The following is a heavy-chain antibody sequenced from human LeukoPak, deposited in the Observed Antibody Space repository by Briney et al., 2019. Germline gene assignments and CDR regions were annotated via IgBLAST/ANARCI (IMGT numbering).Heavy chain of an antibody. Sequence: PSETLSLTCTVSGGSISSSSYYWGWIRQPPGKGLERIGSIYYSGSTYYNPSLKSRVTISVDTSKNQFSLKLSSVTAADTAVYYCARQIVGAAGLRLFDYWGQGTLVTVSS. CDR2: IYYSGST. V-gene: IGHV4-39*01. CDR1: GGSISSSSYY. J-gene: IGHJ4*02. CDR3: ARQIVGAAGLRLFDY. D-gene: IGHD5-12*01.